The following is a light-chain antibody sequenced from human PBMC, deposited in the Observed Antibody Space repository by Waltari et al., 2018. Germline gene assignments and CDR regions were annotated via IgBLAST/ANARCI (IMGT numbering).Light chain of an antibody. J-gene: IGKJ3*01. CDR1: QSVGSD. CDR2: SAS. CDR3: YQHSSGYT. V-gene: IGKV3-11*01. Sequence: VILTQSPATLSLSSGERVTLSCRASQSVGSDLAWYQQKPGQAPRLLIYSASSRATDIPNRFSGSGSGTEFTLTISSLEPEDVGVYHCYQHSSGYTCGPGTKLDGK.